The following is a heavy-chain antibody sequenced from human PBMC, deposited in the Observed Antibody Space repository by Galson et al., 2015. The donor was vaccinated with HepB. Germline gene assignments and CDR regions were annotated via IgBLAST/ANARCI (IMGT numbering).Heavy chain of an antibody. V-gene: IGHV4-39*01. CDR2: IYYSGST. CDR1: GGSISSSSYY. J-gene: IGHJ3*02. CDR3: ARRVVPAAILAFDI. Sequence: ETLSLTCTVSGGSISSSSYYWGWIRQPPGKGLEWIGSIYYSGSTYYNPSLKSRVTISVDTSKNQFSLKLSSVTAADTAVYYCARRVVPAAILAFDIWGQGTMVTVSS. D-gene: IGHD2-2*01.